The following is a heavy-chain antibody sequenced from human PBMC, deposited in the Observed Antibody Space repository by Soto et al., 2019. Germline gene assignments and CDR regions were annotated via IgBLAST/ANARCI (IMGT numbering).Heavy chain of an antibody. CDR2: ISGSGGST. CDR1: GFTFSSYA. CDR3: AKSNIVVVVAATGAFDI. J-gene: IGHJ3*02. D-gene: IGHD2-15*01. V-gene: IGHV3-23*01. Sequence: EVQLLESGGGLVQPGGSLRLSCAASGFTFSSYAMSWVRQAPGKGLEWVSAISGSGGSTYYADSVKGRLTISRDNSKNTLYLQMNSLRAEDTAVYYCAKSNIVVVVAATGAFDIWGQGTMVTVSS.